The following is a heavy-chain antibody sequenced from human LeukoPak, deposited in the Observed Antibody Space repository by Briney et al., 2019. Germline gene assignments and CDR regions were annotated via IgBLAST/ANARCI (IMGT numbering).Heavy chain of an antibody. CDR3: AKVIYGGSTSSGLDY. J-gene: IGHJ4*02. CDR2: ISGSGGAT. CDR1: GFTFSSYA. Sequence: PGGSLRLFCAASGFTFSSYAMSWVRQAPGKGLEWVSAISGSGGATYYADSVKGRFIISRDNSKNTLYLQMNSLGVEDTALYYCAKVIYGGSTSSGLDYWGQGTLVTVSS. V-gene: IGHV3-23*01. D-gene: IGHD2-2*01.